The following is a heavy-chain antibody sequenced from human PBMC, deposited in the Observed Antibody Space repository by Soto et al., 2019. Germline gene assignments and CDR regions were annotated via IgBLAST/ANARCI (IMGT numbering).Heavy chain of an antibody. CDR2: TYYRSKWFY. Sequence: PSQTLSLTCAISGDSVSSNSVVWNWIRQSPSRGLEWLGRTYYRSKWFYEYAESVRSRIAINPDTSKNQFSLQLNSVTPEDTAVYYCAKDNNYYDSSGYQNAWGQGTLVTVSS. V-gene: IGHV6-1*01. CDR3: AKDNNYYDSSGYQNA. J-gene: IGHJ5*02. D-gene: IGHD3-22*01. CDR1: GDSVSSNSVV.